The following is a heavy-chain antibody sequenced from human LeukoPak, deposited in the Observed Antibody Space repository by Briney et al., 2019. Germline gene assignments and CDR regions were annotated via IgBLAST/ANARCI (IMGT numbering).Heavy chain of an antibody. CDR3: ARDYAVVPAAKGLHNWFDP. CDR1: GFTFSSYE. Sequence: GGSLRLSCAASGFTFSSYEMNWVRQAPGKGLEWVSSIGGSGSHIYYADSMKGRFTISRDNSKNTLYLQMNSLRAEDTALYYCARDYAVVPAAKGLHNWFDPWGQGTLVTVSS. CDR2: IGGSGSHI. J-gene: IGHJ5*02. V-gene: IGHV3-48*03. D-gene: IGHD2-2*01.